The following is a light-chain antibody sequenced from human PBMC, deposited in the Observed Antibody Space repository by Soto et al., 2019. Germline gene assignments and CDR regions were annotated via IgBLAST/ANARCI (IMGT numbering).Light chain of an antibody. CDR1: RSNIGTNF. V-gene: IGLV1-47*01. CDR2: RNT. Sequence: QSVLTQPPSTSGTPGQTVTISCSGSRSNIGTNFVYWYQHLPGTAPKLLIYRNTKRPSGVPDRFSGSRSGTSASLAISGLRSEDEGDYYCAAWDDSLNAGLFGGGTQLTVL. CDR3: AAWDDSLNAGL. J-gene: IGLJ3*02.